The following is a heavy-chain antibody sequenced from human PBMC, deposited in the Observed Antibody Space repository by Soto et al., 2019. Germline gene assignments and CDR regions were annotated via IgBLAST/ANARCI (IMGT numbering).Heavy chain of an antibody. J-gene: IGHJ4*02. V-gene: IGHV4-31*03. CDR2: IYNSGST. CDR3: ARATLTTSYYYFDY. CDR1: GGSISSGGYY. Sequence: TLSLTCTVSGGSISSGGYYWSWIRQHPGKGLEWIGYIYNSGSTYYNPSLKSRVTISLDTSKNQFSLQLSSVTAADTAVHYCARATLTTSYYYFDYWGQGTLVTVSS. D-gene: IGHD4-4*01.